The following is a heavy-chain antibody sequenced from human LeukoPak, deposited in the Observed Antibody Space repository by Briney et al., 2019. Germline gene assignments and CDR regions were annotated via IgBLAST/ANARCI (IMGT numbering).Heavy chain of an antibody. J-gene: IGHJ4*02. V-gene: IGHV3-23*01. CDR3: AKVRTYAATGGGPDY. Sequence: PGGSLRLSCAASGFTFSSYSMNWVRQAPGKGLEWVSAISGSGGSTYYADSVKGRFTISRDNSKNTLYLQMNSLRAEDTAVHYCAKVRTYAATGGGPDYWGQGTLVTVSS. CDR1: GFTFSSYS. D-gene: IGHD3-16*01. CDR2: ISGSGGST.